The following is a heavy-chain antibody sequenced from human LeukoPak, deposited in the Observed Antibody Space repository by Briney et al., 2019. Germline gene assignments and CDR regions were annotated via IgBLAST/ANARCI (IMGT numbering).Heavy chain of an antibody. J-gene: IGHJ4*02. D-gene: IGHD2-2*01. CDR3: ARQAAANSIDY. Sequence: PSETRSLTCTVSGGSISNYYWSWIRQPPGKGLEWIGYNNYSGSTTYNPSLKSRVTISVDTSKNQFSLKLTSATAADTAVYYCARQAAANSIDYWGQGTVVTVSS. CDR2: NNYSGST. V-gene: IGHV4-59*08. CDR1: GGSISNYY.